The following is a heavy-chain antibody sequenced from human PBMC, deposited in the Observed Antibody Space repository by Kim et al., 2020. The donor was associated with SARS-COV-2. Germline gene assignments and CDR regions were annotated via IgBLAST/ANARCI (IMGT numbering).Heavy chain of an antibody. CDR3: AKESGYNSQLIND. D-gene: IGHD5-12*01. CDR1: GFTFRNYA. J-gene: IGHJ4*02. Sequence: GGSLRLSCSTSGFTFRNYAMSWVRQAPGKGLEWVSAISGGGETHYADSVQGRFIISRDTSRNTLYLQMNTLRAEDTALYYCAKESGYNSQLINDWGQGTLVTVSS. V-gene: IGHV3-23*01. CDR2: ISGGGET.